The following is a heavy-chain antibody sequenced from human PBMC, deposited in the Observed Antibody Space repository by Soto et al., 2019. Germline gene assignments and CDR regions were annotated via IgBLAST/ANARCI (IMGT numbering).Heavy chain of an antibody. CDR1: GGSISSSSYY. J-gene: IGHJ6*02. CDR2: IYYSGST. CDR3: ARHHMSFIVVVPGGLEDYGMDV. D-gene: IGHD2-2*01. V-gene: IGHV4-39*01. Sequence: PSETLSLTCTVSGGSISSSSYYWGWIRQPPGKGLEWIGSIYYSGSTYYNPSLKSRVTISVDTSKNQFSLKLSSVTAADTAVYYCARHHMSFIVVVPGGLEDYGMDVWGQGTTVTVSS.